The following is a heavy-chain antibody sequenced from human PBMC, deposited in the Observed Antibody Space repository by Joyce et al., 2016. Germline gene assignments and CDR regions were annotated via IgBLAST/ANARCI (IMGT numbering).Heavy chain of an antibody. CDR3: AREARVQLSYYYFGLDV. CDR2: INQDGNGK. J-gene: IGHJ6*02. Sequence: EVQLVESGGRLVQPGGSLRLSGAASCFMFSSYWMIWLRQAPGKGLELVANINQDGNGKNYVDSVKGRFTVSRDNAKKSLYLQMNSLRDEDTAVYYCAREARVQLSYYYFGLDVWGQGTTVVVSS. D-gene: IGHD5-18*01. V-gene: IGHV3-7*01. CDR1: CFMFSSYW.